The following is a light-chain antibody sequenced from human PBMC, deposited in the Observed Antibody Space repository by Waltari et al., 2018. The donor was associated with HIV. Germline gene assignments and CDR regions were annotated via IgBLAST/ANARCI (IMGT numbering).Light chain of an antibody. CDR2: STS. V-gene: IGLV7-43*01. Sequence: QTVVTQEPSLTVSPGGPVTLTCASSTHAVTSGNSPTWFQQKPGQAPRGLIYSTSNKNSWTPARFSGSLLGGKAALTLSGVQPEDEAEYYCLLYYGGAQRYVFGTGTKVTVL. J-gene: IGLJ1*01. CDR3: LLYYGGAQRYV. CDR1: THAVTSGNS.